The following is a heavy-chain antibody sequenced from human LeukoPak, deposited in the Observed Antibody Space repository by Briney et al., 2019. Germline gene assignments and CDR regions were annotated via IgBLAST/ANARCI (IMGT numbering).Heavy chain of an antibody. D-gene: IGHD5-24*01. V-gene: IGHV3-33*06. Sequence: GRSLRLSCASSGFTFSSYGMHWVRQAPGKGLAWVAVIWYDGSNKYYADSVKGRFTISRDNSKNTLYLQMNSLRAEDTAVYYCAKDGVRDGYNYYFDYWGQGTLVNVSS. CDR3: AKDGVRDGYNYYFDY. J-gene: IGHJ4*02. CDR1: GFTFSSYG. CDR2: IWYDGSNK.